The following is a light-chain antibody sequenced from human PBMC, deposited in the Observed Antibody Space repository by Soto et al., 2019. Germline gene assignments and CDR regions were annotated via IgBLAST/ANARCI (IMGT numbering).Light chain of an antibody. V-gene: IGKV3-11*01. CDR1: QSVSSY. CDR2: DAS. J-gene: IGKJ2*02. CDR3: QQRSNWRCT. Sequence: EIVLTQSPATLSLSPGERATLSCRASQSVSSYLAWYQQKPGQAPRLLIYDASNRATGIPARFSGSGSGTDFTLTISRLEPEDFAVYYCQQRSNWRCTFGQGTKLEIK.